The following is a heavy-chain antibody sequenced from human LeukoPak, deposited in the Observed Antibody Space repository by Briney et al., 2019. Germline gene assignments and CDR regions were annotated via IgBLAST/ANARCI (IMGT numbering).Heavy chain of an antibody. V-gene: IGHV1-18*01. Sequence: GASVKVSCKASGYTFTSYGISWVRQAPGQGLEWMGWISAYNGNTNYAQKLQGRVTMTTDTSTSTAYMELRSLRSDDTAVYYCASDSTYYYDSSGYYRRDYWGQGTLVTVSS. J-gene: IGHJ4*02. D-gene: IGHD3-22*01. CDR1: GYTFTSYG. CDR2: ISAYNGNT. CDR3: ASDSTYYYDSSGYYRRDY.